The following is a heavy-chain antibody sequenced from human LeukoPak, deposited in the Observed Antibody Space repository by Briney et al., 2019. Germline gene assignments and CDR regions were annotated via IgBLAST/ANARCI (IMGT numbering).Heavy chain of an antibody. CDR3: ATKAREAPE. J-gene: IGHJ4*02. CDR1: GFRFSENY. CDR2: ISGDGYDI. V-gene: IGHV3-11*01. Sequence: GGSLRLSCATSGFRFSENYMSWVGQAPGKGLQWLSYISGDGYDINYADSVKGRFTVARDNAKNALYLQMNSLGVEDTAIYYCATKAREAPEWGQGTLVTVSS. D-gene: IGHD1/OR15-1a*01.